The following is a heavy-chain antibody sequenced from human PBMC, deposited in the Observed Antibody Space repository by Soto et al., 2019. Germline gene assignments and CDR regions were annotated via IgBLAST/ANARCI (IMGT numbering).Heavy chain of an antibody. V-gene: IGHV5-51*01. J-gene: IGHJ4*02. D-gene: IGHD6-13*01. CDR2: IYPGDSDT. CDR3: ASSIQVSREQPLPTLYYFDY. Sequence: GESLKISCKGSGYSFTSYWIGWVRQMPGKGLEWMGIIYPGDSDTRYSPSFQGQVTISADKSISTAYLQWSSLKASDTAMYYCASSIQVSREQPLPTLYYFDYWGQGTLVTVSS. CDR1: GYSFTSYW.